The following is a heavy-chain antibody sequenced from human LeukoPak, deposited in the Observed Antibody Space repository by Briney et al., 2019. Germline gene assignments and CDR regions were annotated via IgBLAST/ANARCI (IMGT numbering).Heavy chain of an antibody. V-gene: IGHV1-8*01. CDR2: MNPKSGKT. D-gene: IGHD5-18*01. CDR1: GYTFTSYD. Sequence: ASVKVSCKASGYTFTSYDINWVRQATGQGLEWMGWMNPKSGKTGYAQKFQGRVTITRNTSISTAYMELSSLRSEDTAVYYCARGTLDTAMVHYYYYYYMDVWGKGTTVTVSS. CDR3: ARGTLDTAMVHYYYYYYMDV. J-gene: IGHJ6*03.